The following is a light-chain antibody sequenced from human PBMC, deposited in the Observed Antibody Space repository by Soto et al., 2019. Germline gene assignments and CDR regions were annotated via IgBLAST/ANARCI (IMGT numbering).Light chain of an antibody. J-gene: IGKJ2*01. CDR3: QHYGSSPYT. Sequence: EIVLTQSPGTLSLSPGEKITLSCRASPSVSSSYLAWYQQKPGQAPRLLLYGSSRRATGIPDRFSGGESGTDFTLTVSRLEPEDFAVYFCQHYGSSPYTFGQGTTLEIK. CDR2: GSS. V-gene: IGKV3-20*01. CDR1: PSVSSSY.